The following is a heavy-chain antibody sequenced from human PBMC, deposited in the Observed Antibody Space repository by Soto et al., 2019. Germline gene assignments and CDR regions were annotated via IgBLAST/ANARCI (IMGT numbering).Heavy chain of an antibody. D-gene: IGHD3-10*01. J-gene: IGHJ4*02. V-gene: IGHV4-39*01. CDR2: VYYSGST. Sequence: SETLSLTCSVLGASISSSTYYWGWIRQPPGKGLEWIGSVYYSGSTYYNPSLKSRVTILLDTSRSQFSLKLSSVTAADTAVCYCATHYYGSGSYFTNWGQGTLVTVSS. CDR3: ATHYYGSGSYFTN. CDR1: GASISSSTYY.